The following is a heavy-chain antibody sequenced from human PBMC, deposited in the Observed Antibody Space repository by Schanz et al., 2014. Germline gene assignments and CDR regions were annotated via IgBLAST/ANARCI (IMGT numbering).Heavy chain of an antibody. Sequence: QMQLQESGPGLVKPSETLSLTCTVSGDSISSSGYYWGWVRQPPGKELEWIGRIHSRGSTDSNPSRKSRVPISVDTPKTQFSLGLSSVTAADTAVYYCARYTGAYFDYWGQGTLVTVSS. J-gene: IGHJ4*02. D-gene: IGHD1-26*01. V-gene: IGHV4-39*07. CDR3: ARYTGAYFDY. CDR2: IHSRGST. CDR1: GDSISSSGYY.